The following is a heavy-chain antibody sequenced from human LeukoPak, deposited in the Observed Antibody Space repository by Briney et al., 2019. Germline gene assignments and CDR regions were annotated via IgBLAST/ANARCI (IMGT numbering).Heavy chain of an antibody. V-gene: IGHV3-21*04. J-gene: IGHJ6*02. D-gene: IGHD3-10*01. CDR2: ISSSSSYI. CDR3: AGTVRGVINYYGMDV. Sequence: GGSLRLSCAASGFTFSSYSMNWVRQAPGKGLEWVSSISSSSSYIYYADSVKGRFTISRDNSKNTLYLQMNSLRAEDTAVYYCAGTVRGVINYYGMDVWGQGTTVTVSS. CDR1: GFTFSSYS.